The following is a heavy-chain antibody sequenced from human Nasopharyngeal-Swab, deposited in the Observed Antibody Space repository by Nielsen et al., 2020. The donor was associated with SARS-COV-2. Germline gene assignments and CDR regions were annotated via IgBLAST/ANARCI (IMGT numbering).Heavy chain of an antibody. Sequence: GGSLRLSCTASGFIFSASAIHRVRQASGQGLEWVGRIGDKDHNYATTYRASVQGRFTISRDDSKNTAFLQMDSLKTEDTALYYCTTDFYFDYWGQGTLVTVSS. V-gene: IGHV3-73*01. CDR2: IGDKDHNYAT. CDR1: GFIFSASA. J-gene: IGHJ4*02. CDR3: TTDFYFDY.